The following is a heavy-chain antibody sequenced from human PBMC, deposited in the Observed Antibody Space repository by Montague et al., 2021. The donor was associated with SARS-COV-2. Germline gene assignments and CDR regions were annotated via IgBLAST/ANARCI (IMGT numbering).Heavy chain of an antibody. CDR3: ARGIWYAN. Sequence: SETLSLTCTVSGGSISPYYWNWIRQSPGKGLEWIGDIYYSGSTTXNPSRESRVTISVDTSKNQFSLRLSSVAAADTAVYYCARGIWYANWGQGILVTVSS. V-gene: IGHV4-59*01. CDR2: IYYSGST. J-gene: IGHJ4*02. D-gene: IGHD6-13*01. CDR1: GGSISPYY.